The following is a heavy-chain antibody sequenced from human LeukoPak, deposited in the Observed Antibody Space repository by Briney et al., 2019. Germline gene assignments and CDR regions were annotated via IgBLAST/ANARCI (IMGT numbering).Heavy chain of an antibody. CDR1: GYSFTTYW. J-gene: IGHJ4*02. V-gene: IGHV5-51*01. D-gene: IGHD2-15*01. CDR3: ARHRQGYCSGGSCYGSYYFDY. Sequence: GESRKISCKGSGYSFTTYWIGWVRQMPGKGLEWMGIIYPGDSDTRYSPSFQGQVTISADKSITTGYLQWSSLKASDTAMYYCARHRQGYCSGGSCYGSYYFDYWGQGTLVTVSS. CDR2: IYPGDSDT.